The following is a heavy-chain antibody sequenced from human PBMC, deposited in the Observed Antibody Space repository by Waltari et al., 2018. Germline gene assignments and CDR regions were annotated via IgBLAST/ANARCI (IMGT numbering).Heavy chain of an antibody. Sequence: DYAMHWVRQAPGKGLEWVSGISWNSGSIGYVDSVKGRFTISRDNAKNSLYLQMNSLRAEDMALYYCAKEGGSYPYYFDYWGQGTLVTVSS. V-gene: IGHV3-9*03. J-gene: IGHJ4*02. CDR2: ISWNSGSI. D-gene: IGHD1-26*01. CDR3: AKEGGSYPYYFDY. CDR1: DYA.